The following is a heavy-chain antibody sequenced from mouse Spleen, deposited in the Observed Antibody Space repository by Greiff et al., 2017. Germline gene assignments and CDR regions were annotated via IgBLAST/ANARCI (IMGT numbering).Heavy chain of an antibody. J-gene: IGHJ1*01. CDR2: IYPGDGDT. CDR1: GYAFSSSW. D-gene: IGHD1-1*01. Sequence: VQLPQSGPELVKPGASVKISCQASGYAFSSSWMNWVKQRPGKGLEWIGRIYPGDGDTNYNGKFKGKGTLTADKSSSTAYMQLSSLTSEDSAVYFCARHGSRYFDVWGAGTTVTVSS. CDR3: ARHGSRYFDV. V-gene: IGHV1-82*01.